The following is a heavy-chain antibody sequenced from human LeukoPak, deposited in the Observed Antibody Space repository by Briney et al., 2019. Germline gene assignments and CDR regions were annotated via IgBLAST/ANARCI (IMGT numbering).Heavy chain of an antibody. V-gene: IGHV3-7*01. J-gene: IGHJ4*02. CDR2: IKQDGSKK. Sequence: GGSLRLSCVASGFPFSSYWMTWVRQAPGKGLEWVANIKQDGSKKSYVDSVKGRFTISRDNTKNSLYLQMNSLRAEDTAVYYCVRDLGGRSGHWGQGTLVTVSS. D-gene: IGHD1-26*01. CDR1: GFPFSSYW. CDR3: VRDLGGRSGH.